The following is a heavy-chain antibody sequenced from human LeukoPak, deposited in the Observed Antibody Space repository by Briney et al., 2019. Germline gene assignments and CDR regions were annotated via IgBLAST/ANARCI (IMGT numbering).Heavy chain of an antibody. Sequence: SETLSLTCAVYGGSFSGYYWGGIRQPPGKGLELLGSIYYSGSTYYNPSLKCRVTISVDTSKNQFSLKLSSVTAADTAVYFFKKKTAYEILTVSYYYGMDVWGQGTTVTASS. CDR2: IYYSGST. CDR3: KKKTAYEILTVSYYYGMDV. J-gene: IGHJ6*02. V-gene: IGHV4-39*01. CDR1: GGSFSGYY. D-gene: IGHD3-9*01.